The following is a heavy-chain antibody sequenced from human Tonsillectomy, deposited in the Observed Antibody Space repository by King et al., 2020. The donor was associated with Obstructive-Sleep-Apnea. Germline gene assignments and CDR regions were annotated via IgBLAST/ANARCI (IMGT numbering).Heavy chain of an antibody. Sequence: MPLQESGPGLVKPSETLSLTCTVSGGSISSSSYYWGWIRQPPGKGLEWIGSIYYSGSTYYNPSLKSRVTISVDTSKNQFSLKLSSVTAADTAVYYCARPSYSSGWYSDYWGQGTLVTVSS. CDR1: GGSISSSSYY. D-gene: IGHD6-19*01. J-gene: IGHJ4*02. CDR2: IYYSGST. V-gene: IGHV4-39*01. CDR3: ARPSYSSGWYSDY.